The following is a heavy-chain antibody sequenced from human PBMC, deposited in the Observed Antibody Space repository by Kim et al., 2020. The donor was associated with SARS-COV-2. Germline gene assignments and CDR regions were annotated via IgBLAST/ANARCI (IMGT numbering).Heavy chain of an antibody. CDR3: ARATFKAGLRFFP. J-gene: IGHJ5*02. CDR1: GGSISSGSYY. Sequence: SETLSLTCTVSGGSISSGSYYWSWIRQPAGKGLEWIGRIYTSGSTNYNPSLKSRVTISVDTSKNQFSLKLSSVTAADTAVYYCARATFKAGLRFFPWGQGTLVTVSS. CDR2: IYTSGST. V-gene: IGHV4-61*02. D-gene: IGHD3-3*01.